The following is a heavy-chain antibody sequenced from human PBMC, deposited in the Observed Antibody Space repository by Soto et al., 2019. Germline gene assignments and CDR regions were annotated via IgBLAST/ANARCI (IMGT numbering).Heavy chain of an antibody. V-gene: IGHV5-51*01. CDR3: ARSRHQYREINLFDP. J-gene: IGHJ5*02. D-gene: IGHD2-2*01. Sequence: GASLKISCQGAGYSFSSYFIGWVLKNPGKGLEWMGIIYPGDSDTRYSPSFQGQVTISADKSISTAYLQWSSLKASDTAMYYCARSRHQYREINLFDPWGQGTLVTVSS. CDR2: IYPGDSDT. CDR1: GYSFSSYF.